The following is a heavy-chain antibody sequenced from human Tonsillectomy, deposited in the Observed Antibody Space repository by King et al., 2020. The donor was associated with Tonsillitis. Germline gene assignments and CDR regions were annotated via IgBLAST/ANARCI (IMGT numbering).Heavy chain of an antibody. D-gene: IGHD3-22*01. CDR1: GFTFSRYW. CDR3: ARGATYYYDSSGFYYGVSERRGMDV. V-gene: IGHV3-7*01. CDR2: IKQDGSEK. Sequence: VQLVESGGGLVQPGGSLRLSCAASGFTFSRYWMNWVRQAPGKGLEWVANIKQDGSEKYYVDSVKGRFTISRDNAENSLYLQMNSLRGEETAVYYCARGATYYYDSSGFYYGVSERRGMDVWGQGTTVTVSS. J-gene: IGHJ6*02.